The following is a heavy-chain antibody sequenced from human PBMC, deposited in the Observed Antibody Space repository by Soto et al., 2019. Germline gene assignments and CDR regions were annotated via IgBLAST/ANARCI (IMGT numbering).Heavy chain of an antibody. CDR2: IYHSGST. J-gene: IGHJ4*02. Sequence: QLQLQESGSGLVKPSQTLSLTCAVSGGSISSGGYSWSWIRQPPGKGLEWIGYIYHSGSTYYNPSLKSRVTISLDRSKKQFSLKLSSVTAVETAVYYCARGMTTVTTLDYWGQGTLVTVSS. CDR3: ARGMTTVTTLDY. CDR1: GGSISSGGYS. D-gene: IGHD4-17*01. V-gene: IGHV4-30-2*01.